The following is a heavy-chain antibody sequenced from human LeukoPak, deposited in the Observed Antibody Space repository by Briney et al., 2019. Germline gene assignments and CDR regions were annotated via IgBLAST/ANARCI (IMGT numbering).Heavy chain of an antibody. V-gene: IGHV4-59*01. J-gene: IGHJ4*02. CDR2: IHYTGLT. Sequence: SETLSLTCTVSGGSITNYYWSWIRQPPGKGLDWIGYIHYTGLTNYNPSPTSRLTISVDTSKNQFSLKLSSVTAADAAVYFCARVVPDGYSDYWGQGTLVTVSS. CDR3: ARVVPDGYSDY. D-gene: IGHD2-2*01. CDR1: GGSITNYY.